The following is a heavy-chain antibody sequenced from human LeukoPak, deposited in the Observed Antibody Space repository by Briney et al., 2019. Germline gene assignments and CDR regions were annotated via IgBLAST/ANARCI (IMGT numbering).Heavy chain of an antibody. D-gene: IGHD2-2*01. CDR3: ARELGVVVPATPG. CDR2: ISSSSSYI. J-gene: IGHJ4*02. Sequence: GGSLRLSCAASGFTFSSYSMNWVRQAPGKGLEWVSSISSSSSYIYYADSVKGRFTISSDNAKNSLYLQMNSLRAEDTAVYYCARELGVVVPATPGWGQGTLVTVSS. V-gene: IGHV3-21*01. CDR1: GFTFSSYS.